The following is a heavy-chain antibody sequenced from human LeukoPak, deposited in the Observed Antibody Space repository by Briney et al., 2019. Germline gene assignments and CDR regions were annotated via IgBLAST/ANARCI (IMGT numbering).Heavy chain of an antibody. CDR1: GASISDTNYY. Sequence: SETLSLTCTVSGASISDTNYYWGWIRQPPGKGLEGIGSIFYSGSTYYNAALKSPVSISVDTSQKQFSLKVYTVTAADTGIYYCVRHASLTTVVFDYWGQGTLATVSS. CDR2: IFYSGST. J-gene: IGHJ4*02. CDR3: VRHASLTTVVFDY. V-gene: IGHV4-39*01. D-gene: IGHD4-17*01.